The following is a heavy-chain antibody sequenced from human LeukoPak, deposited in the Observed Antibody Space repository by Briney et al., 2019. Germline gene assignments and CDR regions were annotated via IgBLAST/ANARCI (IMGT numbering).Heavy chain of an antibody. CDR2: ISAYNGNT. CDR3: ARYQRITGTTGY. J-gene: IGHJ4*02. CDR1: GYTFTSYG. Sequence: GASVKVSCKASGYTFTSYGISWVRQPPGQGLEWMGWISAYNGNTNYAQKLQGRLTMTTDTSTSTAYMELRSLRSDDTAVYYCARYQRITGTTGYWGQGTLVTVSS. V-gene: IGHV1-18*01. D-gene: IGHD1-20*01.